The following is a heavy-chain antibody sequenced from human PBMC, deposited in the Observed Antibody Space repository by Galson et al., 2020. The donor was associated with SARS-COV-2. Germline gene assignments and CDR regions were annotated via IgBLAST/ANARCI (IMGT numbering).Heavy chain of an antibody. V-gene: IGHV3-21*01. J-gene: IGHJ4*02. D-gene: IGHD3-3*01. CDR1: GFPYSTYS. Sequence: GGSLRLSCEASGFPYSTYSMNWVRQAPGKGLEWVASISSSRDYIYYADSVKGRFTVSRDNVETSMYLQMTNLRVEDTAVYYCARGGYDLWSDYYVTQYHIDYWGQGTLVTVSS. CDR2: ISSSRDYI. CDR3: ARGGYDLWSDYYVTQYHIDY.